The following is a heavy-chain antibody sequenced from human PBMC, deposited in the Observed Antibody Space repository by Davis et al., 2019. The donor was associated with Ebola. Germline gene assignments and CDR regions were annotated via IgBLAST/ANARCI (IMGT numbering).Heavy chain of an antibody. CDR3: AREKYYYGSGSYGVDYYYYYGMDV. J-gene: IGHJ6*02. CDR2: INHSGST. D-gene: IGHD3-10*01. Sequence: SDTLSLTCAVYGGSFSGYYWSWIRQPPGKGLEWIGEINHSGSTNYNPSLKSRVTISVDTSKNQFSLKLSPVTAADTAVYYCAREKYYYGSGSYGVDYYYYYGMDVWGQGTTVTVSS. V-gene: IGHV4-34*01. CDR1: GGSFSGYY.